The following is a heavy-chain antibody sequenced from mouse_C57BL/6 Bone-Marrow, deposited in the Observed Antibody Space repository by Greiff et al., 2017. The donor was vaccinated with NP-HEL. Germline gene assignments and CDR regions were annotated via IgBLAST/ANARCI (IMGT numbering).Heavy chain of an antibody. V-gene: IGHV1-69*01. J-gene: IGHJ1*03. CDR2: IDPSDSYT. CDR1: GYTFTSYW. Sequence: VQLQQPGAELVMPGASVKLSCKASGYTFTSYWMHWVKQRPGQGLEWIGEIDPSDSYTNYNQKFKGKSTLTVDRSSSTAYMQLSSLTSEDSAVYYCARSGYGSSWYFDVWGTGTTVTVSS. CDR3: ARSGYGSSWYFDV. D-gene: IGHD1-1*01.